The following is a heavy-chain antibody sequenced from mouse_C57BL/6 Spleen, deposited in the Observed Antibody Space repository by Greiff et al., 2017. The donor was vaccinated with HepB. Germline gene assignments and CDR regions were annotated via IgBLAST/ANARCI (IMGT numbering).Heavy chain of an antibody. D-gene: IGHD4-1*01. CDR3: AKLLTGSYAMDY. J-gene: IGHJ4*01. V-gene: IGHV2-4*01. CDR1: GFSLTSYG. CDR2: IWSGGST. Sequence: VKLVESGPGLVQPSQSLSITCTVSGFSLTSYGVHWVRQPPGKGLEWLGVIWSGGSTDYNAAFISRLSISKDNSKSQVFFKMNSLQADDTAIYYCAKLLTGSYAMDYWGQGTSVTVSS.